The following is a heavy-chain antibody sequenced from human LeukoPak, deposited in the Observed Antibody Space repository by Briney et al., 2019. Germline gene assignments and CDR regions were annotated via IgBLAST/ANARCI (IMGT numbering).Heavy chain of an antibody. CDR2: IYYSGST. J-gene: IGHJ4*02. CDR3: ARAVVTTSTRRFDY. Sequence: KSSETLSLTCTVSGGSISSYYWSWIRQPPGKGLEWIGSIYYSGSTYYNPSLKSRVTISVDTSKNQFSLKLSSVTAADTAVYYCARAVVTTSTRRFDYWGQGTLVTVSS. D-gene: IGHD2-21*02. V-gene: IGHV4-59*12. CDR1: GGSISSYY.